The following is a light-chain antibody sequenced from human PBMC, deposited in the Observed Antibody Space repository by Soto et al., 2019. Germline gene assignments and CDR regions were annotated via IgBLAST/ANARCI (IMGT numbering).Light chain of an antibody. CDR2: EVS. V-gene: IGLV2-14*01. CDR3: SSYTSSSTVV. CDR1: SSDVGGYDY. J-gene: IGLJ2*01. Sequence: QSALTQPATVSGSPGQSITISCTATSSDVGGYDYVSWYQHHPGKAPKLMIYEVSNRPSGVSNRFSGSKSGNTASLTISGLQAEDEADYYCSSYTSSSTVVFGGGTKLTVL.